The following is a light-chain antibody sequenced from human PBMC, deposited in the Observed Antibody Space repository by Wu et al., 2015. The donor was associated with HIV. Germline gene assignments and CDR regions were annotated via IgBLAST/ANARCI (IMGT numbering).Light chain of an antibody. CDR2: DAS. V-gene: IGKV3-11*01. J-gene: IGKJ3*01. CDR3: QQRSNWPMFT. CDR1: QSVSIY. Sequence: EIVLTQSPATLSLSPGERATLSCRASQSVSIYLAWYQQKPGQAPRLLIYDASNRATGIPARFSGSGSETDFTLTISSLEPEDFAVYYCQQRSNWPMFTFGPGTKVDI.